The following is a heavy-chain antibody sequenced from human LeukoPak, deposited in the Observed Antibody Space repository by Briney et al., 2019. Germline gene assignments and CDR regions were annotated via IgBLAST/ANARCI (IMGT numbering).Heavy chain of an antibody. D-gene: IGHD5-18*01. J-gene: IGHJ4*02. V-gene: IGHV3-23*01. CDR3: AKGADNYASSGRLGY. Sequence: SAGSLRLSCVVAGFTFRSYGMTWVRQAPGKWLEWVSAIINMGGSTYYADSVKGRFTIGTGNSKKTLYLQMNSLRAEDTAVYYCAKGADNYASSGRLGYWGQGTLVTFSS. CDR1: GFTFRSYG. CDR2: IINMGGST.